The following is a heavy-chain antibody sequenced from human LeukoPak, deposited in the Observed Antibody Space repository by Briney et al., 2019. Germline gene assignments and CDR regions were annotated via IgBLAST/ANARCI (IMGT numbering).Heavy chain of an antibody. CDR3: ARVPLRNCSSTSCLYNWFDP. Sequence: PGGSLRLSCAASGFTFTSYGMSWVRQAPGKGLEWVSAISIIGTSTNYADSVKGRFTISRDNSKNTLYLQMNSLRAEDTAVYYCARVPLRNCSSTSCLYNWFDPWGQGTLVTVSS. V-gene: IGHV3-23*01. CDR2: ISIIGTST. CDR1: GFTFTSYG. J-gene: IGHJ5*02. D-gene: IGHD2-2*01.